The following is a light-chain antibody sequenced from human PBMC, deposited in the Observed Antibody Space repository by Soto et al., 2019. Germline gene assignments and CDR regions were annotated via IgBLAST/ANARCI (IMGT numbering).Light chain of an antibody. CDR3: SSYTSSSTLEV. J-gene: IGLJ1*01. CDR2: DVS. Sequence: QSALTQPASVSGSPGQSFTISCTGTSSDVGGYNYVSWYQQHPGKAPKLMIYDVSNRPSGASNRFSGSKSGNTASLTISGLQAEDEADYYCSSYTSSSTLEVFGTGTKVTVL. CDR1: SSDVGGYNY. V-gene: IGLV2-14*01.